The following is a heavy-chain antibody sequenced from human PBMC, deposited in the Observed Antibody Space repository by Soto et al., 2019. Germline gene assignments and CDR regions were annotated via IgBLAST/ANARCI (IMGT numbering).Heavy chain of an antibody. V-gene: IGHV3-21*01. D-gene: IGHD3-9*01. CDR3: ARGFDILTGLYFQH. J-gene: IGHJ1*01. CDR2: ISSSSRYI. CDR1: GFTFSSYS. Sequence: VGSLRLSCAASGFTFSSYSMNWVRQAPGKGLEWVSSISSSSRYIYYPDSVKGRFTISRDNAKNSLYLQMSSLRAEDTAVYYCARGFDILTGLYFQHWGQGTLVTVSS.